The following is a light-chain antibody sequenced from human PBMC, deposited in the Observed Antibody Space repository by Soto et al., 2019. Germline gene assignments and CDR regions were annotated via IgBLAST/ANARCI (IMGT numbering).Light chain of an antibody. V-gene: IGKV1-39*01. J-gene: IGKJ2*01. CDR3: QQSYSTPYT. Sequence: DIQMTQSPSSLSASIGDRVTITCRASQSINIYLNWYQQRPGKAPQLLIYAASNLQSGVPSRFSGRESGTSFTLTISSLQPEDFATYYCQQSYSTPYTFGQGTKLEIK. CDR1: QSINIY. CDR2: AAS.